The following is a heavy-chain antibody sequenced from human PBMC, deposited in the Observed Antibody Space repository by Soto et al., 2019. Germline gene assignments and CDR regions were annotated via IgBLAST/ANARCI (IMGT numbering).Heavy chain of an antibody. D-gene: IGHD6-13*01. V-gene: IGHV1-18*01. J-gene: IGHJ4*02. CDR3: ARDLAAAGPFDC. CDR2: ISAYNRNT. Sequence: QVQLVQSGAEVKKPGASVKVSCKASGYTFTNYAFSWVRQAPGQGLEWMGWISAYNRNTNYPQKLQGRVTMTTDTSTSTVYMELRSLRSDDTAGYYCARDLAAAGPFDCWGQGTLVTVSS. CDR1: GYTFTNYA.